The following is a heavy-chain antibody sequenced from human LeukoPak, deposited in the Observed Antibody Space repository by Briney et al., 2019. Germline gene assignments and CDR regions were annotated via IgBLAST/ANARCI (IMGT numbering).Heavy chain of an antibody. Sequence: ASVKVSCKVSGYTLTELSMHWVRQAPGKGLEWMGGFDPEGGETIYAQKFQGRVTITADKSTSTAYMELSSLRSEDTAVYYCARLYCSGGSCPNYYYGMDVWGQGTTVTVSS. CDR2: FDPEGGET. J-gene: IGHJ6*02. D-gene: IGHD2-15*01. V-gene: IGHV1-24*01. CDR1: GYTLTELS. CDR3: ARLYCSGGSCPNYYYGMDV.